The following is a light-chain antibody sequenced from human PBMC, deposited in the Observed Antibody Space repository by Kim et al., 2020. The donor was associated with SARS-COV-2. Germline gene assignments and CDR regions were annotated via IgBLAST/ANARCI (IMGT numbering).Light chain of an antibody. V-gene: IGKV1-27*01. CDR1: QGISSY. J-gene: IGKJ1*01. Sequence: ASVGYRVTITCRASQGISSYLAWYQQKAGKVPKLLIYAASALQSGVPSRFRGSGSGTDFTLTISSLQPEDVATYYCQRYNSVPWTFGQGTKVDIK. CDR2: AAS. CDR3: QRYNSVPWT.